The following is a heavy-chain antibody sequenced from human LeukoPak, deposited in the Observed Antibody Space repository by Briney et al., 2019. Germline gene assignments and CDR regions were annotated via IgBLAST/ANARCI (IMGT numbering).Heavy chain of an antibody. CDR3: ARGPIYYYDSRGAFDI. J-gene: IGHJ3*02. CDR2: INPNSGGT. CDR1: GYTFTSYY. D-gene: IGHD3-22*01. Sequence: ASVKVSCKASGYTFTSYYMHWVRQAPGQGPEWMGWINPNSGGTNYAQKFQGRVTMTRDTSISTAYMELSRLRSDDTAVYYCARGPIYYYDSRGAFDIWGQGTMVTVSS. V-gene: IGHV1-2*02.